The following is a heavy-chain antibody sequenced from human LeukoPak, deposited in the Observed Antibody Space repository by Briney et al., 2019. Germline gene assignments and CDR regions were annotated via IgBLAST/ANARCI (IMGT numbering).Heavy chain of an antibody. V-gene: IGHV4-34*01. CDR2: ISHRGST. J-gene: IGHJ5*02. CDR3: ARGEYGNQRSNNWFDP. Sequence: SETLSLTCAVYGESFNGYYWSWIRQPPGKGLEWIGEISHRGSTNYNPSLKSRVTISIDTSKNQFSLKLSSVTAADTAVYYCARGEYGNQRSNNWFDPWAREPWSPSPQ. CDR1: GESFNGYY. D-gene: IGHD4-17*01.